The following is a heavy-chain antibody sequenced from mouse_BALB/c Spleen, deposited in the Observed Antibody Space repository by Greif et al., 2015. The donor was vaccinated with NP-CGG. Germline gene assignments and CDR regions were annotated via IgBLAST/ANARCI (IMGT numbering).Heavy chain of an antibody. D-gene: IGHD1-1*01. V-gene: IGHV1S132*01. CDR1: GYTFTSYW. J-gene: IGHJ4*01. CDR3: ARDGLLQRSSYYAMDY. Sequence: QVQLKESGAELVKPGASVKLSCKTSGYTFTSYWIQWVKQRPGQGLGWIGEIFPGTGTTYYNEKFKGKATLTIDTSSSTAYMQLSSLTSEDAAVYFCARDGLLQRSSYYAMDYWGQGTSVTVSS. CDR2: IFPGTGTT.